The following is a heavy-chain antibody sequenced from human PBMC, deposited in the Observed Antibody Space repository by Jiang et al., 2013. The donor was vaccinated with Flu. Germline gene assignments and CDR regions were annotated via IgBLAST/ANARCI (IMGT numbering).Heavy chain of an antibody. CDR3: LATAGTRYYYGMDV. D-gene: IGHD6-19*01. CDR1: GGSISSSSYY. V-gene: IGHV4-39*01. J-gene: IGHJ6*02. CDR2: IYYSGST. Sequence: PGLVKPSETLSLTCTVSGGSISSSSYYWGWIRQPPGKGLEWIGSIYYSGSTYYNPSLKSRVTISVDTSKNQFSLKLSSVTAADTAVYYCLATAGTRYYYGMDVWGQGTTVTVSS.